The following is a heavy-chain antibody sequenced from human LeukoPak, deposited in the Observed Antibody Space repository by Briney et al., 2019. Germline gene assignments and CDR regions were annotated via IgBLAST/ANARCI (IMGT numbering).Heavy chain of an antibody. CDR3: ARGLRTVYDFWSGYYSEGDY. J-gene: IGHJ4*02. CDR2: MNPNSGNT. V-gene: IGHV1-8*01. CDR1: GYTFTSYD. D-gene: IGHD3-3*01. Sequence: ASVKVSCKASGYTFTSYDINWVRQATGQGLEWMGWMNPNSGNTGYAQKFQGRVTTTRNTSISTAYMELSSLRSEDTAVYYCARGLRTVYDFWSGYYSEGDYWGQGTLVTVSS.